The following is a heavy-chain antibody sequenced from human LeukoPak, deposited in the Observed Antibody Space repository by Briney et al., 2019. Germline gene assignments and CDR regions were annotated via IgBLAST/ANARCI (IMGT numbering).Heavy chain of an antibody. D-gene: IGHD7-27*01. CDR2: IHTSGST. Sequence: SETLSLTCAVSGYSISSGYYWGWIRQPAGKGLEWIGRIHTSGSTNYKPSLQSRVTIAIDTSKNQFSLKLSSVTAADTAVYYCARVWNRGWLDPWGQGTLVTVSS. CDR3: ARVWNRGWLDP. V-gene: IGHV4-61*02. CDR1: GYSISSGYY. J-gene: IGHJ5*02.